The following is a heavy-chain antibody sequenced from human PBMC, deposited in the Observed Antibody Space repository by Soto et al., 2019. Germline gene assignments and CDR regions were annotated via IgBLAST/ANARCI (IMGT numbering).Heavy chain of an antibody. J-gene: IGHJ6*02. CDR2: IIPIFDIT. Sequence: QVQLVQSGAEVKKPGSSVKVSCKASGGTFRSYSISWVRQAPGPGLEWMGGIIPIFDITNYAQKFQGRVTITADESTSTADMELSSLGSDDTAVYYCARPDEGGYSSNHHYYYALDVWGQGTTVTV. CDR3: ARPDEGGYSSNHHYYYALDV. CDR1: GGTFRSYS. V-gene: IGHV1-69*01. D-gene: IGHD3-22*01.